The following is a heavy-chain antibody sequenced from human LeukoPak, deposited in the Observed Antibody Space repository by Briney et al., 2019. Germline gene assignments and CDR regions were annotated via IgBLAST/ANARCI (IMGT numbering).Heavy chain of an antibody. CDR1: GSNFTTYG. D-gene: IGHD3-10*01. Sequence: GAPLEISCETSGSNFTTYGIGWGRPLPGTGLEWVVAIYPDDSDSRYSPSFQGQVVISADRSIRTAYLQSNGLKTSDTAMYYCVRQRGSSGTINHFDPWGQGTLVTVSS. V-gene: IGHV5-51*01. J-gene: IGHJ5*02. CDR3: VRQRGSSGTINHFDP. CDR2: IYPDDSDS.